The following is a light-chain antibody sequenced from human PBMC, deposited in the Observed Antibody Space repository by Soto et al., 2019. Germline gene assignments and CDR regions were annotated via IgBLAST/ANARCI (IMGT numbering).Light chain of an antibody. Sequence: SYELTQPLSVSGAPGQTARITCGGNNVASKTVHWYRQKPGQAPVLVLYDDTDRPSGIPDRFSGSKSGNTASLTISGLQAEDEADYFCCSYAGTYTVFFGGGTKLTVL. J-gene: IGLJ2*01. CDR2: DDT. V-gene: IGLV3-21*02. CDR3: CSYAGTYTVF. CDR1: NVASKT.